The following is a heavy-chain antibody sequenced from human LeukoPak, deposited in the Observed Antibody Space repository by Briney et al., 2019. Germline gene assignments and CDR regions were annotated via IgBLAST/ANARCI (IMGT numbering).Heavy chain of an antibody. CDR2: IRSKAYGGTP. D-gene: IGHD5-12*01. V-gene: IGHV3-49*04. J-gene: IGHJ4*02. CDR3: TRVIVATKDY. CDR1: GFTFGDYA. Sequence: GGSLRLSCTGSGFTFGDYAMNWVRQAPGKGLEWVGFIRSKAYGGTPEYAAAVKGRFTISRDDSKSIAYLQMNSLKTEDTAVYYCTRVIVATKDYWGQGTLVTVSS.